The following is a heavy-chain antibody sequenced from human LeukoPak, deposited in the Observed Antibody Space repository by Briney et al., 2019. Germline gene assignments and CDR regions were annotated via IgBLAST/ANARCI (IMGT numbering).Heavy chain of an antibody. J-gene: IGHJ4*02. Sequence: GGSLRLSCAASGFTFDDFAMHWVRQAPGKGLEWVSGINWNSGSIGYADSVKGRFTISRDNAKNSLYLQMNSLRAEDTAVYYCARAGIMITFGGVTEYYFDYWGQGTLVTVSS. CDR3: ARAGIMITFGGVTEYYFDY. V-gene: IGHV3-9*01. CDR1: GFTFDDFA. D-gene: IGHD3-16*01. CDR2: INWNSGSI.